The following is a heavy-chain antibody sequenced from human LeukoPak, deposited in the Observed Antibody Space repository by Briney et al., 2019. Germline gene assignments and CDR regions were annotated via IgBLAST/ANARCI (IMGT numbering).Heavy chain of an antibody. CDR2: IDQYGRAK. V-gene: IGHV3-7*04. J-gene: IGHJ4*02. D-gene: IGHD5-18*01. CDR3: ARADSYGSILDY. Sequence: GGSLRLSYAASGFTFSNYWMSWVRQAPGKGLEWVASIDQYGRAKYYVDSVRGRFTFSRDNTKNSLHLQMNSLRAEDTAVYYCARADSYGSILDYWGQGTRVIDSS. CDR1: GFTFSNYW.